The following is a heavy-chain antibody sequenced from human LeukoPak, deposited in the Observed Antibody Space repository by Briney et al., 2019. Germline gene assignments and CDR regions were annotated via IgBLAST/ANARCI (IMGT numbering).Heavy chain of an antibody. Sequence: GGSLRLSCAASGFTLSSYGMHWVRQAPGKGLEWVAVISYDVGKKYYADSVKGRFTISRDNSKNTLYLQMNSLRAEDTAVYYCAKARIAVAGTLFDYWGQGTLVTVSS. CDR2: ISYDVGKK. D-gene: IGHD6-19*01. CDR3: AKARIAVAGTLFDY. J-gene: IGHJ4*02. CDR1: GFTLSSYG. V-gene: IGHV3-30*18.